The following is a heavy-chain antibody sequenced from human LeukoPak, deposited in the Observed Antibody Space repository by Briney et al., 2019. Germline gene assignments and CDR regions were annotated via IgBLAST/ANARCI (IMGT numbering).Heavy chain of an antibody. CDR1: GFTFSSYT. V-gene: IGHV3-21*04. CDR3: ATIGGYYYDSSGYVDY. Sequence: PGGSLRLSCAASGFTFSSYTMNWVRQAPGRGLEWVSSISIWSNYIYYADSLKGRFTVSRDNSKNTLYLQMNSLRAEDTAVYYCATIGGYYYDSSGYVDYWGQGTLVTVYS. CDR2: ISIWSNYI. J-gene: IGHJ4*02. D-gene: IGHD3-22*01.